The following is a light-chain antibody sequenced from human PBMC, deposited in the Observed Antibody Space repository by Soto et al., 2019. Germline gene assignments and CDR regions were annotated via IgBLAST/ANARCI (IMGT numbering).Light chain of an antibody. Sequence: QSALTQPASVSGSPGQSITISCTGTSSDVGGYNYVSWYKQHPGKAPQLMIYGVSHRPSGVSNRFSGSKSGNTASLTISGLQAEDGADYYCSSYTGSSTVFGGGTQLTVL. J-gene: IGLJ3*02. CDR3: SSYTGSSTV. CDR2: GVS. V-gene: IGLV2-14*01. CDR1: SSDVGGYNY.